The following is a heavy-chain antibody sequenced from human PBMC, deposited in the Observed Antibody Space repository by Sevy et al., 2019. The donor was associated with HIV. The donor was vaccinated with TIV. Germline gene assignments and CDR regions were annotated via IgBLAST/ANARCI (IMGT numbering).Heavy chain of an antibody. V-gene: IGHV3-48*01. Sequence: GGSLRLSCAASEFSFSSYSMNWVRQAPGQGLEWVSYISSSSSTMYYADSVKGRFTISRDNAKNSLHLQMNTLRAEDTAVYYCARTKSNTAMVSSDYWGQGTLVTVSS. CDR3: ARTKSNTAMVSSDY. D-gene: IGHD5-18*01. CDR1: EFSFSSYS. CDR2: ISSSSSTM. J-gene: IGHJ4*02.